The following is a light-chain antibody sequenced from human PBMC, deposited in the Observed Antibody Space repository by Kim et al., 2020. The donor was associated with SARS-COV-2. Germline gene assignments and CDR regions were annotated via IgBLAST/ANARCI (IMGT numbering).Light chain of an antibody. CDR1: QSVSSY. CDR3: QQRYTWPQLT. CDR2: DAY. Sequence: EIVMTQSPATLSLSPGERATLSCRASQSVSSYSAWYQQKPGQAPRLLIYDAYKRVTGIPARFSGSGSGTEFTLTISSLEPEDFAVYYCQQRYTWPQLTFGGGTKVDIK. V-gene: IGKV3-11*01. J-gene: IGKJ4*01.